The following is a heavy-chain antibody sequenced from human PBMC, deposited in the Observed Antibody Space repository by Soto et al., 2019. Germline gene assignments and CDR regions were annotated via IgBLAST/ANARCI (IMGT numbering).Heavy chain of an antibody. CDR2: ISYDGSNK. CDR3: AKDGTYYDILTGYAPLNWFDP. J-gene: IGHJ5*02. CDR1: GFTFSSYG. Sequence: GGSLRLSCAASGFTFSSYGMHWVRQAPGKGLEWVAVISYDGSNKYYADSVKGRFTISRDNSKNTLYLQMNSLRAEDTAVYYCAKDGTYYDILTGYAPLNWFDPWGQGTLVTVSS. D-gene: IGHD3-9*01. V-gene: IGHV3-30*18.